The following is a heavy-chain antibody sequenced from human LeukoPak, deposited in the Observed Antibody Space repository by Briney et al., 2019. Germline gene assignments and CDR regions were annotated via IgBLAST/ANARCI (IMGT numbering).Heavy chain of an antibody. CDR2: IYYSGST. V-gene: IGHV4-59*01. CDR3: ASHVSYAFDI. CDR1: GGSISNYY. Sequence: SETLSLTCTVSGGSISNYYWSWIRQPPGKEPEWIGYIYYSGSTNYNPSLKSRATISVDTSKNQFSLKLSSVTAADTAVYYCASHVSYAFDIWGQGTMVTVSS. J-gene: IGHJ3*02.